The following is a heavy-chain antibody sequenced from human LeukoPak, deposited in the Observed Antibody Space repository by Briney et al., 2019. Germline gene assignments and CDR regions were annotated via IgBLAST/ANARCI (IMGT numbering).Heavy chain of an antibody. D-gene: IGHD3-3*01. J-gene: IGHJ1*01. CDR2: INPCGGIT. Sequence: ASVKVSCKASGYTFTSFYMHWVRQVPGQGLEWLGIINPCGGITMYAQKFKGRVTMTRDLSSGTVHMELSSLRSEDTAMYYCAREWAPVRSNRFQHWGPGTLVTVSA. CDR1: GYTFTSFY. CDR3: AREWAPVRSNRFQH. V-gene: IGHV1-46*01.